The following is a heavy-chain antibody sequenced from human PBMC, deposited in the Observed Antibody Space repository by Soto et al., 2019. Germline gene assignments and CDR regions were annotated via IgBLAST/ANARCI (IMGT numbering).Heavy chain of an antibody. CDR1: GGSISSYY. J-gene: IGHJ4*02. CDR3: ERQLSTPIAPLPLDY. Sequence: SETLSLTCTVSGGSISSYYWSWIRQPPGKGLEWIAYIYYSGSSEYNPSLKSRVTISVDTSKNQFSLKLSSVTAADTAVYYCERQLSTPIAPLPLDYWPQAILVNVSS. V-gene: IGHV4-59*08. CDR2: IYYSGSS. D-gene: IGHD1-1*01.